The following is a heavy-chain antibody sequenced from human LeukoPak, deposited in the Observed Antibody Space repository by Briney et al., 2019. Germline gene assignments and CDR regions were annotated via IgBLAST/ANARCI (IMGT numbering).Heavy chain of an antibody. CDR2: INAGNGNT. D-gene: IGHD3-10*01. Sequence: ASVKVSCKASGYTFTSYAMHWVRQAPGQRLEWMGWINAGNGNTKYSQKFQGRVTMTRDTSTSTVYMELSSLRSEGTAVYYCARDGSGSYYNAAFFSRRRHVFDYWGQGTLVTVSS. V-gene: IGHV1-3*01. CDR1: GYTFTSYA. CDR3: ARDGSGSYYNAAFFSRRRHVFDY. J-gene: IGHJ4*02.